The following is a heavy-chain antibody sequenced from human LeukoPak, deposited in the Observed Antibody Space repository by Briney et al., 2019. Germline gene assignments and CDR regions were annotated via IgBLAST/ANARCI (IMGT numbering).Heavy chain of an antibody. CDR1: GFTFSSYW. CDR2: INSDGSST. V-gene: IGHV3-74*01. D-gene: IGHD3-16*02. CDR3: ARVIGVWGRYRYAFDY. J-gene: IGHJ4*02. Sequence: GGSLRLSCAASGFTFSSYWMHWVRQAPGKGLVWVSRINSDGSSTSYADSVKGRFTISRDNAKNTLYLQMNSLRAEDTAVYYCARVIGVWGRYRYAFDYWGQGTLVTVSS.